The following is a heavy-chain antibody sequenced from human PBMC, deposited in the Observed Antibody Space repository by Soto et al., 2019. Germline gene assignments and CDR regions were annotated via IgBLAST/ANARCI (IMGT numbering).Heavy chain of an antibody. CDR2: ISNGGRST. D-gene: IGHD1-1*01. CDR1: GFTFTTYA. CDR3: VKDLGSTGSNGDYFYGLDV. V-gene: IGHV3-23*01. Sequence: VQLLESGGGLVQPGGSLRLSCVASGFTFTTYAMSWVRQAPGKGVEWVTSISNGGRSTYYADFVKGRFTISRDNSKNTQNLQMNSLRAEDTAVYYCVKDLGSTGSNGDYFYGLDVWGQGTTVTVS. J-gene: IGHJ6*02.